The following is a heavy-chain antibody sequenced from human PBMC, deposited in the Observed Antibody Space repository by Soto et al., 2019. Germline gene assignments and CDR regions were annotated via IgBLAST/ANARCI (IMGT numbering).Heavy chain of an antibody. Sequence: EVQLVESGGGLVKPGGSLRLSCAGSGFTFSGYSMNWVRQAPGKGLEWVSSITSSNNMYYADSVKGRFTMSRDNAKNSLYLQMNSLRVDDTAVYYCARDLASATGTFDYWGQGTLVTVSS. CDR1: GFTFSGYS. D-gene: IGHD1-1*01. CDR3: ARDLASATGTFDY. CDR2: ITSSNNM. V-gene: IGHV3-21*01. J-gene: IGHJ4*02.